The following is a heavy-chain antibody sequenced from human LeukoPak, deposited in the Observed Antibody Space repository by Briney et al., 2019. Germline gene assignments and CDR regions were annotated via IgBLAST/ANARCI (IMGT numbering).Heavy chain of an antibody. CDR2: IYTSGST. CDR1: GGSISSYY. CDR3: ARDGRGFDY. Sequence: SETLSLTCTVSGGSISSYYWSWIRQPAGKGLKWIWRIYTSGSTNYNPSLKSRVTMSVDTSKNQFSLKLSSVTAADTAVYYCARDGRGFDYWGQGTLVTVSS. V-gene: IGHV4-4*07. J-gene: IGHJ4*02.